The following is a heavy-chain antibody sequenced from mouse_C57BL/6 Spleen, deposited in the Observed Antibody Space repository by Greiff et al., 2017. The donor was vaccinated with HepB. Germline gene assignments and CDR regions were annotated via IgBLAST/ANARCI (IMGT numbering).Heavy chain of an antibody. V-gene: IGHV1-15*01. CDR2: IDPETGGT. J-gene: IGHJ3*01. Sequence: VQLQQSGAELVRPGASVTLSCKASGYTFTDYEMHWVKQTPVHGLEWIGAIDPETGGTAYNQKFKGKAILTADKSSSTAYMQLRSLTSEDSAVYYCTRGNYGSSYLFAYWGQGTLVTVSA. CDR3: TRGNYGSSYLFAY. CDR1: GYTFTDYE. D-gene: IGHD1-1*01.